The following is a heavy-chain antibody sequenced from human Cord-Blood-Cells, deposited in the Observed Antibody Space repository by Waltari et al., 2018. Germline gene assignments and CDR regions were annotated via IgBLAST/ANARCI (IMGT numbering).Heavy chain of an antibody. Sequence: QVQLQQSGPGLVKPSQTLSPTGTVSGGSISRGGYYWSWIRQPQGKGLEWSGYISHRGSTYYTPSLMSRVTMSVDTSKNQFALKLCSVTAADTAVYYWARDSRRVATDNWGQGTLVTVSS. CDR3: ARDSRRVATDN. CDR1: GGSISRGGYY. V-gene: IGHV4-31*03. D-gene: IGHD2-15*01. J-gene: IGHJ4*02. CDR2: ISHRGST.